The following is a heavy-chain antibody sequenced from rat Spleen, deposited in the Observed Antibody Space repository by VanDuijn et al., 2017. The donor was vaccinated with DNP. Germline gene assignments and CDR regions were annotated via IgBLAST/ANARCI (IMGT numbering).Heavy chain of an antibody. CDR1: GFNFNDYW. CDR3: ARHTTGILDY. Sequence: EVRLVESGGGLVQPGRSLKLSCAASGFNFNDYWMGWVRQAPGKGLEWIGEINKDSRTINYIPSLKDKFTISRDNAQNTLYLQMSKLGSEDTAIYYCARHTTGILDYWGQGVMVTVSS. CDR2: INKDSRTI. J-gene: IGHJ2*01. V-gene: IGHV4-2*01. D-gene: IGHD1-7*01.